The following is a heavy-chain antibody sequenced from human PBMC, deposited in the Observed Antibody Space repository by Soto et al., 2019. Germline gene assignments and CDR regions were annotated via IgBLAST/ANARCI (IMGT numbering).Heavy chain of an antibody. D-gene: IGHD6-6*01. Sequence: EVQLVESGGGLVQPGRSLRLSCAASGLIFEDYAMHWVRQAPGKGLEWVSSITWNSDSLAYTGSVKGRFTISRDNAKNSLYLEMDSLRPEDTALYFCTKSRGVAGRPLDDWGQGTSVTVSS. V-gene: IGHV3-9*01. CDR1: GLIFEDYA. CDR2: ITWNSDSL. CDR3: TKSRGVAGRPLDD. J-gene: IGHJ4*02.